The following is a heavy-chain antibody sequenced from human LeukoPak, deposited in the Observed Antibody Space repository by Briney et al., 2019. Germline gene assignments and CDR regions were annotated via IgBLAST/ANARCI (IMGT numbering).Heavy chain of an antibody. J-gene: IGHJ6*03. CDR3: ARDRNRLVLRDYYMDV. Sequence: ASVKVSCKASGYTFTSYGISWVRHAPGQGLEWIGWISAYNGNTNYAQKLQGRVTMTTDTSTSTAYMELRSLRSDDTAVYYCARDRNRLVLRDYYMDVWGKGTTVTVSS. V-gene: IGHV1-18*01. D-gene: IGHD1-14*01. CDR2: ISAYNGNT. CDR1: GYTFTSYG.